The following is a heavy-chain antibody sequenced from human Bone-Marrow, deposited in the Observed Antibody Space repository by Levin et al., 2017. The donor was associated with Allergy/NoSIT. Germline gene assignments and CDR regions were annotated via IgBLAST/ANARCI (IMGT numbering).Heavy chain of an antibody. V-gene: IGHV4-59*03. CDR1: GGSISTIY. D-gene: IGHD3-22*01. CDR2: IHNSGST. CDR3: ATSGDSSGFQYYYYGLDV. Sequence: PGGSLRLSCSVSGGSISTIYWTWVRQSPGKGLEWIGYIHNSGSTNYNPSLRSRASISRDRSTKQVSLQLTSLTAADTAVYYCATSGDSSGFQYYYYGLDVWGQGTTVTVSS. J-gene: IGHJ6*02.